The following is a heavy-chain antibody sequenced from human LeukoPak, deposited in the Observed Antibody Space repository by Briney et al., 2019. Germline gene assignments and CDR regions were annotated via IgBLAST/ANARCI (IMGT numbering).Heavy chain of an antibody. CDR1: GFPFRSYA. Sequence: PGGSLRLSCVASGFPFRSYARTWVRQTPGKGLESVSVITDDEDTYYADSVKGRFTISRDNSQNTVFLQMNSLRVEDTAVYYCAKVDYWSPENYFDSWGQGTLVTVSS. V-gene: IGHV3-23*01. CDR3: AKVDYWSPENYFDS. D-gene: IGHD1-1*01. J-gene: IGHJ4*02. CDR2: ITDDEDT.